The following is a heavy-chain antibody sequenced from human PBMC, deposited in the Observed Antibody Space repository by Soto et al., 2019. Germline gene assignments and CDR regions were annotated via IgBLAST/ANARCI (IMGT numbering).Heavy chain of an antibody. CDR2: IYYSGNT. CDR1: GLSVSSGDYY. CDR3: ARIPVDTSMIYWLDP. D-gene: IGHD5-18*01. J-gene: IGHJ5*02. V-gene: IGHV4-61*08. Sequence: PSETLSLTCTVSGLSVSSGDYYWSWIRQPPGKGLEWIGYIYYSGNTNYNPSLKSRVIISVDTSKNLFSLKLTSVTAADTAVYYCARIPVDTSMIYWLDPWGQGTLVTVS.